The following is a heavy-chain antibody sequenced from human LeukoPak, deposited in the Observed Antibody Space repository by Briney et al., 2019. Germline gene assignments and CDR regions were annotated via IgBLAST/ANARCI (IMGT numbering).Heavy chain of an antibody. CDR1: GFTFSNAW. D-gene: IGHD1-20*01. CDR3: AKDRITGTTSLDY. V-gene: IGHV3-30*02. Sequence: GGSLRLSCAASGFTFSNAWMSWVRQAPGKGLEWVAFIRYDGSNKYYADSVKGRFTISRDNSKNTLYLQMNSLRAEDTAVYYCAKDRITGTTSLDYWGQGTLVTVSS. CDR2: IRYDGSNK. J-gene: IGHJ4*02.